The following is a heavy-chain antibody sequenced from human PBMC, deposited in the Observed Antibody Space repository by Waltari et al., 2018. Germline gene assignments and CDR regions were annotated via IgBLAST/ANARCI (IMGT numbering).Heavy chain of an antibody. CDR3: ASTGGYYYDSSGFPNYFDY. Sequence: QVQLQESGPGLVKPSETLSLTCTVSGGSISSYYWSWIRQPPGKGLEWNGYIYYSWSTNYNPSLKSRVTISVDTSKNQFSLKLSSVTAADTAVYYCASTGGYYYDSSGFPNYFDYWGQGTLVTVSS. J-gene: IGHJ4*02. D-gene: IGHD3-22*01. V-gene: IGHV4-59*01. CDR2: IYYSWST. CDR1: GGSISSYY.